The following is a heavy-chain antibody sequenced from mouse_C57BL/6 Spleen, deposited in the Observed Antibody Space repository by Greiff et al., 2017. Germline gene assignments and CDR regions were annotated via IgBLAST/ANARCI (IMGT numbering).Heavy chain of an antibody. Sequence: EVKLVESGGGLVKPGGSLKLSCAASGFTFSSYTMSWVRQTPEKRLEWVATISGGGGNTYYPDSVKGRFTIARDNAKNTLYLQMSSLRSEDPAVYYCASSYYYGSSYGYFDVWGTGTTVTVSS. V-gene: IGHV5-9*04. J-gene: IGHJ1*03. CDR1: GFTFSSYT. D-gene: IGHD1-1*01. CDR2: ISGGGGNT. CDR3: ASSYYYGSSYGYFDV.